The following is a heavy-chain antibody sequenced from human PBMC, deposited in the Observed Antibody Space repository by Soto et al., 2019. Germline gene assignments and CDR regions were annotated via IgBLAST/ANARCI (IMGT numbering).Heavy chain of an antibody. J-gene: IGHJ3*02. CDR3: ARRYSSAFDI. CDR2: IYYSGST. D-gene: IGHD6-13*01. V-gene: IGHV4-61*08. Sequence: SETLSLTCSVFGDSVSSGDYYWSWIRQPPGKGLEWIGYIYYSGSTNYNPSLKSRVTISVDTSKNQFSLKLSSVTAADTAVYYCARRYSSAFDIWGQGTMVTVSS. CDR1: GDSVSSGDYY.